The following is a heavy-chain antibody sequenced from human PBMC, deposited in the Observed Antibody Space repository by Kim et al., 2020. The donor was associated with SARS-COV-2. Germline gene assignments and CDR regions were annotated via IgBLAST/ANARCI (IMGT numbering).Heavy chain of an antibody. J-gene: IGHJ3*02. CDR2: IYYSGST. D-gene: IGHD2-21*01. CDR1: GGSISSSSYY. Sequence: SETLSLTCTVSGGSISSSSYYCGWIRQPPGKGLEWIGSIYYSGSTYYNPSLKSRVTISVDTSKNQFSLKLSSVTAADTAVYYCAGPVVEDAFDIWGQGTMVTVSS. CDR3: AGPVVEDAFDI. V-gene: IGHV4-39*01.